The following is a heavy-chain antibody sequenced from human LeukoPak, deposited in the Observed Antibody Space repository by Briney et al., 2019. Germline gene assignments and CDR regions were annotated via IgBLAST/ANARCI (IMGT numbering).Heavy chain of an antibody. Sequence: ASVKVSCKASGYTFTSYDINWVRQATGQGLEWMGWMNPNSGNTGYAQKFQGRVTITRNTSISTAYMELSSLRSEDTAVYYCATDRPGASNYHYWGQGTLVTVSS. D-gene: IGHD4-11*01. CDR1: GYTFTSYD. CDR2: MNPNSGNT. J-gene: IGHJ4*02. V-gene: IGHV1-8*03. CDR3: ATDRPGASNYHY.